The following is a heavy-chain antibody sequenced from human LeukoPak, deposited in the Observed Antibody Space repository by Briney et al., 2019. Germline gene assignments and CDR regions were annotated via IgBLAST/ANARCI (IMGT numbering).Heavy chain of an antibody. J-gene: IGHJ4*02. CDR1: GYTFTDYY. Sequence: ASVKVSCKASGYTFTDYYMHWVRQAPGQGPEWMGWINPNSGGTNYAQKFQGRVTMTRDTSISTAYMELSSLRSEDMAVYYCARDLYGSGSYSTAYFDYWGQGTLVTVSS. CDR3: ARDLYGSGSYSTAYFDY. CDR2: INPNSGGT. D-gene: IGHD3-10*01. V-gene: IGHV1-2*02.